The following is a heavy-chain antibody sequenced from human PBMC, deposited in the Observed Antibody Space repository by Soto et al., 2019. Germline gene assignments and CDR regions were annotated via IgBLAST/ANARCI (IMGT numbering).Heavy chain of an antibody. Sequence: QGQLQESGPGLVKPSETLSLTCTVSGGSISNYYCNWIRQPAGKGLEWIGRIDTSGSTNYNPSLKRQVTMSVDTSKEEFSLKWSSVTAADASLYYCARGGKDFWSCPFDYWGRGALVTVSS. CDR2: IDTSGST. D-gene: IGHD3-3*01. J-gene: IGHJ4*02. V-gene: IGHV4-4*07. CDR3: ARGGKDFWSCPFDY. CDR1: GGSISNYY.